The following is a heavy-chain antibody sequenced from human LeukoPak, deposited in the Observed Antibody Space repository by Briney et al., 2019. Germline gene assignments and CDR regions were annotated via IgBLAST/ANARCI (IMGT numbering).Heavy chain of an antibody. CDR1: GDSISSSRHS. CDR2: ISYSGST. CDR3: VRIYCTSTSCYGDSYYGMDV. J-gene: IGHJ6*02. V-gene: IGHV4-39*01. Sequence: SETLSLTCTVSGDSISSSRHSWGWIRQPPGKGLEWIGSISYSGSTYYNPSLKTRVTMSVDTSENQFSLKLSPVTAADSTVYYCVRIYCTSTSCYGDSYYGMDVWGQGTTVTVSS. D-gene: IGHD2-2*01.